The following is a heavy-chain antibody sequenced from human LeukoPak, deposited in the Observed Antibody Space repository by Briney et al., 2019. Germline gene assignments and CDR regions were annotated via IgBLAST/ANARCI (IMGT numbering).Heavy chain of an antibody. Sequence: GASVKVSCKASGYTFTGYYMHWVRQAPGQGLEWMGWISTQSGNTNYAQKVQGRLTLTTDRSTNTAYMELRSLRSDDTAVYYCARGAYGDKWGQGTMVTASS. CDR3: ARGAYGDK. CDR1: GYTFTGYY. V-gene: IGHV1-18*04. D-gene: IGHD4-17*01. J-gene: IGHJ4*02. CDR2: ISTQSGNT.